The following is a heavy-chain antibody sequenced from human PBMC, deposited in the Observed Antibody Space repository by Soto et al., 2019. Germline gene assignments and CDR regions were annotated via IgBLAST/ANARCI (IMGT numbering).Heavy chain of an antibody. CDR2: IYWDNNK. Sequence: SGPTLVNPTQTLTLTCTFSGFSLRSSGEGVGWIRQPPGKALEWLALIYWDNNKNYSPSLKTRLTITKDTSKNEVVLTVTNMDPVDTATYYCAHVSSYDSLTSHNMRRTKWFDPWGQGTLVTVSS. J-gene: IGHJ5*02. CDR3: AHVSSYDSLTSHNMRRTKWFDP. CDR1: GFSLRSSGEG. D-gene: IGHD3-9*01. V-gene: IGHV2-5*02.